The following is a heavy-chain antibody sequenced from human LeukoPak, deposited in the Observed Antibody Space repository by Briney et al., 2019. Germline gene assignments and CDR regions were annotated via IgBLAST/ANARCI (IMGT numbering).Heavy chain of an antibody. J-gene: IGHJ4*02. CDR3: ARQYYDILTGYSNFDY. Sequence: ASVKVSCKASGYTFTNYDINWVRQATGQGLEWMGWVNPNSGNTGYAQKFQGRVTMTRNTSISTAYMELSSLRSEDTAVYYCARQYYDILTGYSNFDYWGQGTLVTVSS. CDR2: VNPNSGNT. V-gene: IGHV1-8*01. D-gene: IGHD3-9*01. CDR1: GYTFTNYD.